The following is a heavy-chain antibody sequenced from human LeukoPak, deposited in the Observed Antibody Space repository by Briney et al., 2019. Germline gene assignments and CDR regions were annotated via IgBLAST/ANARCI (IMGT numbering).Heavy chain of an antibody. D-gene: IGHD2-2*01. CDR2: ISYDGSNK. CDR3: ARPTSIIPASNVYYYYYAMDV. V-gene: IGHV3-30*03. Sequence: GGSLRLSCAASGFTFSSYGMHWVRQAPGKGLEWVAVISYDGSNKYYADSVKGRFTISRDNSKNTLYLQMNSLRAEDTAVYYCARPTSIIPASNVYYYYYAMDVWGQGTTVTVSS. J-gene: IGHJ6*02. CDR1: GFTFSSYG.